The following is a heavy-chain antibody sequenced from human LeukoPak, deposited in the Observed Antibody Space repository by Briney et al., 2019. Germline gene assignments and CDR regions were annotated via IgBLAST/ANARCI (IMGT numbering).Heavy chain of an antibody. CDR1: GGSISSSSYY. CDR2: IYTSGST. V-gene: IGHV4-61*02. Sequence: TLSLTCTVSGGSISSSSYYWSWIRQPAGKGLEWIGRIYTSGSTNYNPSLKSRVTMPVDTSKNQFSLRLSSVTAADTAVYYCARDRYYYDTSGPPLDIWGQGTMVTVSS. D-gene: IGHD3-22*01. J-gene: IGHJ3*02. CDR3: ARDRYYYDTSGPPLDI.